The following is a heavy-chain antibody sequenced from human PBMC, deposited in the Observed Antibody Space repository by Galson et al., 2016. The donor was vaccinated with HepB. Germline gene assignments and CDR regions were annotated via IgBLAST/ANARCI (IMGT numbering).Heavy chain of an antibody. CDR2: IYHSGIT. D-gene: IGHD2/OR15-2a*01. V-gene: IGHV4-4*02. J-gene: IGHJ4*02. CDR3: ARQYWGGPSDY. Sequence: ETLSLTCAVSGGSISGNNWWSWVRQPPGKRLEWIGEIYHSGITYYNPSLKRRATMFVDKSKNHFSLNLMSVTAADTALYYCARQYWGGPSDYWGQGTLVIVSS. CDR1: GGSISGNNW.